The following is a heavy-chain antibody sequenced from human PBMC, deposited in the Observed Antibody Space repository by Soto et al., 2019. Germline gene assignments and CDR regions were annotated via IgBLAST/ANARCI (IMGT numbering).Heavy chain of an antibody. CDR1: GYTFTSYG. Sequence: QVRLEQSGPEVKKTGASVKVSCKASGYTFTSYGISWVRQAPGQGLEWMGWINIYSGNANYAQRFQDSVTMARDTNTNTVYMEMRSLRSDDTDVYYCARALYYYDNSGLAYWGQGTLVTVSS. CDR2: INIYSGNA. D-gene: IGHD3-22*01. CDR3: ARALYYYDNSGLAY. J-gene: IGHJ4*02. V-gene: IGHV1-18*01.